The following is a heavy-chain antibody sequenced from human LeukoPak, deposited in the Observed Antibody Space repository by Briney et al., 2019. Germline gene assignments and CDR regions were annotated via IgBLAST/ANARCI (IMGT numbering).Heavy chain of an antibody. Sequence: GGSLRLSCAASGFTFSSYGMHWVRQAPGKGLEWVSAISGSGGSTYYADSVKGRFTISRDNAKNSLYLQMNSLRAEDTAVYYCARDKGDYWGQGTLVTVSS. J-gene: IGHJ4*02. CDR1: GFTFSSYG. CDR2: ISGSGGST. V-gene: IGHV3-21*01. CDR3: ARDKGDY.